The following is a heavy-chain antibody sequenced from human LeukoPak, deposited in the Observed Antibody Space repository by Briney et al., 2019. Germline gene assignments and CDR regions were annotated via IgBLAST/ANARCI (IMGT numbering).Heavy chain of an antibody. Sequence: GGSLRLSCASSGFIFGDYYMSWIRQAPGKGLEWVSHISGSSTYTNYADSVKGRFTISRDNANSSLYLQMDSLTAEDTAVFYCARVGSRGYYFDYWGQGTLVSVSS. CDR3: ARVGSRGYYFDY. J-gene: IGHJ4*02. CDR1: GFIFGDYY. V-gene: IGHV3-11*06. D-gene: IGHD1-26*01. CDR2: ISGSSTYT.